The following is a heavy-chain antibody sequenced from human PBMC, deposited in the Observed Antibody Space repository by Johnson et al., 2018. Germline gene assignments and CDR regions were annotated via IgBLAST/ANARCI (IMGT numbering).Heavy chain of an antibody. Sequence: QVQLVQSGGGMVQPGKSLRLPCAASGFIFTRHGLHWVRPTPGKGLEWVALISHDGNNNYYADSVKGRFTISRDNSKNTLDLQMNSLRGEDTAIYYCVKGLGGTTIIGIYGMDVWSKGTTVTVSS. V-gene: IGHV3-30*18. CDR1: GFIFTRHG. CDR2: ISHDGNNN. J-gene: IGHJ6*04. CDR3: VKGLGGTTIIGIYGMDV. D-gene: IGHD1-1*01.